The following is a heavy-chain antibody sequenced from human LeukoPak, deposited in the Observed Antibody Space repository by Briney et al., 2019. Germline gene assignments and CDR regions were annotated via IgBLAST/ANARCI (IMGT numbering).Heavy chain of an antibody. V-gene: IGHV1-8*01. CDR2: MNPNSGNT. D-gene: IGHD6-6*01. CDR3: ARPRRGSIAARGTFDY. J-gene: IGHJ4*02. Sequence: GASVKVSCMASGYTFTSYDINWVRQATGQGLEWMGWMNPNSGNTGYAQKFQGRVTMTRNTSISTAYMELSSLRSEDTAVYYCARPRRGSIAARGTFDYWGQGTLVTVSS. CDR1: GYTFTSYD.